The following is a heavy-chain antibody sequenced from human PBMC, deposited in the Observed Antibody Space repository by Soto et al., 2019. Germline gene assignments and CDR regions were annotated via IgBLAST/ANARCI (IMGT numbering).Heavy chain of an antibody. V-gene: IGHV1-69*13. Sequence: GASVKVSCKASGATFSSYGISWVRQAPGQGLEFMGGIIPKFGTTNYAQKFRGRVTITADESTSTAYMEVSSLRSEDTAVYYCARASGRGWYNWFDPWGQGTLVTVSS. D-gene: IGHD6-19*01. J-gene: IGHJ5*02. CDR3: ARASGRGWYNWFDP. CDR1: GATFSSYG. CDR2: IIPKFGTT.